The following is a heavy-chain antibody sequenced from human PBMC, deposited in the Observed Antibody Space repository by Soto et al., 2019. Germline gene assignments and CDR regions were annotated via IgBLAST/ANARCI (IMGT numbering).Heavy chain of an antibody. Sequence: ASVKVSCTASGYTFTSYYMHWVRQAPGQGLEWMGIINPSGGSTSYAQKFQGRVTMTRDTSTSTVYMELSSLRSEDTAVYYCARRVRGTIFGVADYYYYGMDVWGQGTTVTVSS. CDR1: GYTFTSYY. CDR3: ARRVRGTIFGVADYYYYGMDV. J-gene: IGHJ6*02. D-gene: IGHD3-3*01. CDR2: INPSGGST. V-gene: IGHV1-46*01.